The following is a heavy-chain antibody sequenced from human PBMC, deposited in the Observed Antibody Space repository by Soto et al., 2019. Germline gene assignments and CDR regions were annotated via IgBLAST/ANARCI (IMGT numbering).Heavy chain of an antibody. CDR1: GYTFTSYD. D-gene: IGHD6-19*01. Sequence: ASVKVSYKASGYTFTSYDINWVRQATGQGLEWMGWMNPNSGNTGYAQKFQGRVTMTRNTSISTAYMELSSLRSEDTAVYYCARHQYSSGFYYYYGMDVWGQGTTVTVSS. CDR3: ARHQYSSGFYYYYGMDV. V-gene: IGHV1-8*01. CDR2: MNPNSGNT. J-gene: IGHJ6*02.